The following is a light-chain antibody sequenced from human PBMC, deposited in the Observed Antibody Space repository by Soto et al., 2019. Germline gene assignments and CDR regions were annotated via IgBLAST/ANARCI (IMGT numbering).Light chain of an antibody. CDR3: SSYAGSNIGV. J-gene: IGLJ1*01. CDR2: EVT. CDR1: RSDVGGYNF. Sequence: QSALTQPPSASGSPGQSVTISCTGTRSDVGGYNFVSWYQQHPGKAPKLLIYEVTQRPSVVPDRFSASKSGNAASLTVSGLQAEDDADYYCSSYAGSNIGVFGTGTKVTVL. V-gene: IGLV2-8*01.